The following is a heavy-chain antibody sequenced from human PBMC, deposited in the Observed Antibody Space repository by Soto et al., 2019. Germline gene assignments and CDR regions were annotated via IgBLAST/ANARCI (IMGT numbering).Heavy chain of an antibody. CDR3: ARDTSTYYDFWSGYFGYYFDY. CDR2: ISAYNGNT. CDR1: GYTFTSYG. D-gene: IGHD3-3*01. J-gene: IGHJ4*02. V-gene: IGHV1-18*01. Sequence: GASVKVSCKASGYTFTSYGISCVRQAPGQGLEWMGWISAYNGNTNYAQKLQGRVTMTTDTSTSTAYMELRSLRSDDTAVYYCARDTSTYYDFWSGYFGYYFDYWGQGTLVTVSS.